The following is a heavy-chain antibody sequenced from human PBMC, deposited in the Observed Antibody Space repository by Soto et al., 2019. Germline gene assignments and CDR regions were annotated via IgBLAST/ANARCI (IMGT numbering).Heavy chain of an antibody. CDR3: VKEASGWKSRGSFDL. J-gene: IGHJ3*01. D-gene: IGHD6-19*01. CDR1: GFTFSSHA. CDR2: ISSNGGST. Sequence: GGSLGLSCSASGFTFSSHAMHWVRQAPGKGLEYVSAISSNGGSTYYADSVKGRFTISRDNSKNTLYLQMNSLRAEDTAIYYCVKEASGWKSRGSFDLWGRGTMVTLS. V-gene: IGHV3-64D*08.